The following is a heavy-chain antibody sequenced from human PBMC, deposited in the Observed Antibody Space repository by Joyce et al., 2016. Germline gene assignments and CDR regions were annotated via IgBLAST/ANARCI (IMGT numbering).Heavy chain of an antibody. V-gene: IGHV2-5*02. CDR2: IYWDGEK. Sequence: QITLKESGPTLVKPTQTLTLTCTFSGFSLSTSGVGVGWIRQPPGQALEWLALIYWDGEKSYSPSLKSRLTITKDTSKNQVVLTMTNMDPVDTATYYCAHSYLTMTIFGVVLGWFDPWGQGTLVTVSS. J-gene: IGHJ5*02. CDR3: AHSYLTMTIFGVVLGWFDP. D-gene: IGHD3-3*01. CDR1: GFSLSTSGVG.